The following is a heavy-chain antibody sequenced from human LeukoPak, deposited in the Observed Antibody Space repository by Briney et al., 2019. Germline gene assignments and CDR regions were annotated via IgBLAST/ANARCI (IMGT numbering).Heavy chain of an antibody. CDR3: AGRDVSEGIAAAGKV. V-gene: IGHV4-59*08. D-gene: IGHD6-13*01. J-gene: IGHJ4*02. Sequence: PSETLSLTCTVSGGSISSYYWSWIRQPPGKGLEWIGYIYYSGSTNYNPSLKSRVTISVDTSKNQFSLKLSSVTAADTAVYYCAGRDVSEGIAAAGKVWGQGTLVTVSS. CDR2: IYYSGST. CDR1: GGSISSYY.